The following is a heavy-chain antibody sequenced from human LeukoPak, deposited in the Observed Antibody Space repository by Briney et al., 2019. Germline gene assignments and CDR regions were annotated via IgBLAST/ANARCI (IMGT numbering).Heavy chain of an antibody. J-gene: IGHJ6*03. D-gene: IGHD6-13*01. CDR1: GFTFSSFT. Sequence: GGSLRLSCAVSGFTFSSFTMDWVRQAPGKGLGWVSSISSSSSYIYYAASVKGRFTISRDNAKNSLYLQMNSLRAEDTAMYYCARGPQLAQYYMDVWGKGTTATVSS. CDR2: ISSSSSYI. CDR3: ARGPQLAQYYMDV. V-gene: IGHV3-21*01.